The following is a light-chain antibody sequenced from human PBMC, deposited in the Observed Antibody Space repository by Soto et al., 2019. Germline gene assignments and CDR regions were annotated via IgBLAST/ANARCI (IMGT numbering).Light chain of an antibody. J-gene: IGKJ3*01. V-gene: IGKV1-39*01. CDR1: QTVFRY. Sequence: IQMTQFPSSLSASVGDRVTITCRAGQTVFRYLNWYQQKPGRAPNLLIYAVSNLQSGVPSRFSGSGSGTEFTLTISDLQPEDFATYYCQQSYSTLFTFGPGTKVDIK. CDR3: QQSYSTLFT. CDR2: AVS.